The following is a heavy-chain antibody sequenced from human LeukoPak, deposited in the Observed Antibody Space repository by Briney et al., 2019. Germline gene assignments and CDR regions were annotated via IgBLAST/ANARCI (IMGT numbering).Heavy chain of an antibody. Sequence: SGGSLRLSCAASGFTFSSYSMNWVRQAPGKGLEWVSSISSSSSYIYYADSVKGRFTVSRDNAKNSLYLQMTSLRAEDTAVYFCGKDQGLALCDRWGQGTLVTVSS. V-gene: IGHV3-21*01. D-gene: IGHD2-21*01. CDR1: GFTFSSYS. J-gene: IGHJ4*02. CDR3: GKDQGLALCDR. CDR2: ISSSSSYI.